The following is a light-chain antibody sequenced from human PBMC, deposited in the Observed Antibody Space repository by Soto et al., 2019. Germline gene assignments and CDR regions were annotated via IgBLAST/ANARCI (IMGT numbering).Light chain of an antibody. Sequence: EIVMTQSPVTLSVSPGESATIFCRASARISTNLAWYQQRPGQAPRLLIYIESTSATGVPARFSGSGSATEFSLTISSLQPVDFATYYCQQYGNWLTWTFGQGTRVEIK. CDR3: QQYGNWLTWT. CDR2: IES. J-gene: IGKJ1*01. CDR1: ARISTN. V-gene: IGKV3-15*01.